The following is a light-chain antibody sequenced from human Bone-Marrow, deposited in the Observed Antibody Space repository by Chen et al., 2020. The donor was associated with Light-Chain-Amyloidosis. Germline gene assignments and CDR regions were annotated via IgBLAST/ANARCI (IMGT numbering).Light chain of an antibody. CDR2: DDS. CDR3: QVWDRSSGRPV. J-gene: IGLJ3*02. Sequence: SYVLTQPSSVSVAPGQTATIACGGNNIGSTSVHWYQRTPGQAPLLVVYDDSDRPSGIPERLSGSNSGNTATLTISRVEAGDEADYYCQVWDRSSGRPVFGGGTKLTVL. V-gene: IGLV3-21*02. CDR1: NIGSTS.